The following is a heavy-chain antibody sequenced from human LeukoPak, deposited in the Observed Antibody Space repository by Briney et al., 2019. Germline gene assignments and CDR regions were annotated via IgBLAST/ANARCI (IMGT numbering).Heavy chain of an antibody. J-gene: IGHJ3*02. D-gene: IGHD3-22*01. Sequence: PGGSLRLSCAASGFTFSSYSMNWVRRAPGKGLEWVSSISSSSSYIYYADSVKGRFTISRDNAKNSLYLQMNSLRAEDTAVYYCARDPSNYYDSSGYHDAFDIWGQGTMVTVSS. CDR3: ARDPSNYYDSSGYHDAFDI. V-gene: IGHV3-21*01. CDR1: GFTFSSYS. CDR2: ISSSSSYI.